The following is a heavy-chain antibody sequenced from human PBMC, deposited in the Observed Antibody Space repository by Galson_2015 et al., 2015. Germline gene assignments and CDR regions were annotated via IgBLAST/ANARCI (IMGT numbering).Heavy chain of an antibody. CDR2: IKSKTDGGTT. Sequence: SLRLSCAASGFTFSNAWMSWVRQAPGKGLEWVGRIKSKTDGGTTDYAAPAKGRFTISRDDSKNTLYLQMHSLKTEDTAVCYCSTDITRDPLDAFDIWGQGTMVTVSP. CDR3: STDITRDPLDAFDI. V-gene: IGHV3-15*01. CDR1: GFTFSNAW. J-gene: IGHJ3*02. D-gene: IGHD3-10*01.